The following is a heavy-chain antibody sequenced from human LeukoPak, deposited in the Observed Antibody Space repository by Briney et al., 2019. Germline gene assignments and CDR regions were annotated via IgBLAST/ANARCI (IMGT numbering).Heavy chain of an antibody. CDR2: LFYSGNT. J-gene: IGHJ1*01. D-gene: IGHD5-12*01. Sequence: PSETLSLTCTVSGGPISSYHWSWIRQPPGKGLEWVGYLFYSGNTNSNPSLKSRVTISADTSKNQFSLRLNSVTAADTAVYFCGRVRTGNTGSPEYFEDWGQGTLVTVSS. CDR3: GRVRTGNTGSPEYFED. V-gene: IGHV4-59*01. CDR1: GGPISSYH.